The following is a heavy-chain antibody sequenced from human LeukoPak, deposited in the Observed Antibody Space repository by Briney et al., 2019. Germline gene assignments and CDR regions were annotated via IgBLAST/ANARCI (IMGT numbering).Heavy chain of an antibody. CDR3: AKGVNDIFTGYYAY. V-gene: IGHV3-48*01. CDR2: ISSSSSTI. Sequence: GGSLRLSCAASGFTFSSYSMNWVRQAPGKGLEWVSYISSSSSTIYYADSVKGRFTISRDNAKNSLYLQMNSLRAEDTAVYYCAKGVNDIFTGYYAYWGQGTLVTVSS. D-gene: IGHD3-9*01. CDR1: GFTFSSYS. J-gene: IGHJ4*02.